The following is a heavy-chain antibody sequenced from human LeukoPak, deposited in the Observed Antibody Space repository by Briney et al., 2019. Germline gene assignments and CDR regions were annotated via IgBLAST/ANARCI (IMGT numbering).Heavy chain of an antibody. V-gene: IGHV1-18*01. Sequence: EASVKVSCKASGYTFTSYGISWVRQAPGQGLEWMGWVSAYNGNTNYAQKLQGRVTMTTDTSTSTAYMELRSLRSDDTAVYYCARERGIAVAALDVLDYWGQGTLVTVSS. CDR3: ARERGIAVAALDVLDY. CDR2: VSAYNGNT. D-gene: IGHD6-19*01. J-gene: IGHJ4*02. CDR1: GYTFTSYG.